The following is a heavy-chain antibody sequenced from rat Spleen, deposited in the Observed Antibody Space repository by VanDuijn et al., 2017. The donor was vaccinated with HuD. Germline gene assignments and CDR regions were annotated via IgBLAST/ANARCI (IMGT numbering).Heavy chain of an antibody. CDR1: GFTFSDYY. D-gene: IGHD5-1*01. V-gene: IGHV5-22*01. Sequence: EVQLVESDGGLVQPGRSLKLSCAASGFTFSDYYMAWVRQAPKKGLEWVASISYEGDSTYYGDSVKGRFTISRDNARSILYLQMNSLRSEDTATYYCARHGPGSWYFDFWGPGNLVTVSS. J-gene: IGHJ1*01. CDR2: ISYEGDST. CDR3: ARHGPGSWYFDF.